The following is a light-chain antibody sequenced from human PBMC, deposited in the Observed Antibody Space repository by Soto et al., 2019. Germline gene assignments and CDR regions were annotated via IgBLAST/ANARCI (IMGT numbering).Light chain of an antibody. J-gene: IGLJ2*01. V-gene: IGLV2-11*01. CDR3: CSYAGTYTPL. CDR1: SSDVGGYNY. Sequence: QSALTQPRSVSGSPGQSVTISCTGTSSDVGGYNYVSWYQHNPGKAPKLMIFDVSARPSGVPDRFSGSKPANTASLTISGLQAEDEADYYCCSYAGTYTPLFGGGTKLTVL. CDR2: DVS.